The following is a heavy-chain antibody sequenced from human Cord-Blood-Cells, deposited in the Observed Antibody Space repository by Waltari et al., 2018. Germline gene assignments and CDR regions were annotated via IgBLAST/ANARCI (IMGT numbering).Heavy chain of an antibody. Sequence: QVQLQQWGAGLLKPSETLSLTCAVYGGSFSGYYWSWIRPPPGKGLEWIGEINHSGSTNYTPSIMGRVTISVDTSKNQFSLKLSAVTAADTAVYYCARRRDWIPFDYWGQGTLVTVSS. V-gene: IGHV4-34*01. CDR2: INHSGST. J-gene: IGHJ4*02. D-gene: IGHD5-18*01. CDR1: GGSFSGYY. CDR3: ARRRDWIPFDY.